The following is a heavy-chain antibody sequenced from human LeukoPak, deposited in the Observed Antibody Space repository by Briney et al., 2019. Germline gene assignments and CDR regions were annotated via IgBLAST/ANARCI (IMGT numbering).Heavy chain of an antibody. D-gene: IGHD3-10*01. Sequence: SVKVSCKDSGGTFTSYGFSWVRQAPGQGLEWMGWINPDSGVTKPAQKYLGRLTMTSDTSSSTAFMELSSLRSDDTAIYYCARDWYGSGRFDFWGQGTLITVSS. V-gene: IGHV1-2*02. J-gene: IGHJ4*02. CDR1: GGTFTSYG. CDR3: ARDWYGSGRFDF. CDR2: INPDSGVT.